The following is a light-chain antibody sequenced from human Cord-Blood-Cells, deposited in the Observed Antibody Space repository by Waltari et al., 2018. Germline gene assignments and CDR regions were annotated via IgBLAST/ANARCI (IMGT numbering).Light chain of an antibody. CDR2: EGS. CDR3: CSYAGSSTWV. CDR1: SSDVGSYNL. J-gene: IGLJ3*02. Sequence: QSALTQPASVSGSPGQSITISYTGTSSDVGSYNLVSWYQQHPGKAPKLMIYEGSKRPSGVSNRFSGSKSGNTASPTISGLQAEDEADYYCCSYAGSSTWVFGGGTKLTVL. V-gene: IGLV2-23*01.